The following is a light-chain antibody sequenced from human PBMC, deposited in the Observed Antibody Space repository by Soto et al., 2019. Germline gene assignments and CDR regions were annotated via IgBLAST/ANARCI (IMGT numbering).Light chain of an antibody. CDR1: QGISSW. CDR2: AAS. V-gene: IGKV1-12*01. CDR3: QQYDSYTLWT. Sequence: DIQITQSPSSLSASVGDRVTISCRLSQGISSWLAWYQQKPGKAPKLLIYAASSLQSGVPSRFSGSGSGTDFTLTISCLQSEDFAPYYCQQYDSYTLWTFGQGAKVDNK. J-gene: IGKJ1*01.